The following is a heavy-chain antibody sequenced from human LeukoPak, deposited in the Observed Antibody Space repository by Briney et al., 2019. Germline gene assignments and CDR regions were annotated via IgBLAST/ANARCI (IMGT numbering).Heavy chain of an antibody. V-gene: IGHV4-4*02. CDR1: GASISSGYW. CDR3: ARHVPYYDSDFSAWGMDV. CDR2: MYHSGGT. D-gene: IGHD3-16*01. J-gene: IGHJ6*02. Sequence: PSETLSLTCAVSGASISSGYWWSWVRQPPGKGLEWIGEMYHSGGTNYNPSLKSRVTISVDNSKNQFSLKLTSVTAADTAVYYCARHVPYYDSDFSAWGMDVWGQGTTVTVSS.